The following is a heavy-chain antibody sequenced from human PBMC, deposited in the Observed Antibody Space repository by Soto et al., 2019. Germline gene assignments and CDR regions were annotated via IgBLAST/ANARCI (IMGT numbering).Heavy chain of an antibody. CDR2: MNPSTGNS. J-gene: IGHJ4*02. CDR3: ARRAETNGWNGFGADKYYFDF. V-gene: IGHV1-8*01. CDR1: GYTFTSYD. Sequence: QVQLVQSGAEVRKPGASVKVSCEASGYTFTSYDIYWVRQATGQGLEWMGWMNPSTGNSGYAQKFQGRVTMTSDTYISTAHMELISLRCEDTAVYYCARRAETNGWNGFGADKYYFDFWGQGTLVTVSS. D-gene: IGHD1-1*01.